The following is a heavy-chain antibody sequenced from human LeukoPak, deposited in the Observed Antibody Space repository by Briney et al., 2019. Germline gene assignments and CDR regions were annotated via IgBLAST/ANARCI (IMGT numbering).Heavy chain of an antibody. D-gene: IGHD4-17*01. CDR3: ARDQVTTVTTQWGSYAFDI. CDR1: GFTFSSYE. CDR2: ISSSGSTI. J-gene: IGHJ3*02. Sequence: SGGSLRLSCAASGFTFSSYEMNWVRQAPGKGLEWVSYISSSGSTIYYADSVKGRFTISRDNAKNVLYLQLNSLRADDTAVYYCARDQVTTVTTQWGSYAFDIWGQGTMVTVSS. V-gene: IGHV3-48*03.